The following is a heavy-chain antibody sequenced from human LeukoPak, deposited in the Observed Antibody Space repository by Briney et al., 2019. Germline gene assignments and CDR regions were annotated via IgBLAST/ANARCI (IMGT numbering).Heavy chain of an antibody. D-gene: IGHD6-19*01. J-gene: IGHJ4*02. CDR3: ARDAGTSAWSGGFDY. V-gene: IGHV3-48*03. CDR2: IDRSGGTA. CDR1: GFTFSEYE. Sequence: PGGSLRLSCAASGFTFSEYEMNWVRQAPGKGLEWISYIDRSGGTAYFADSVKGRFTVSRDNAQRSLYLQMYSLRADDTAVYFCARDAGTSAWSGGFDYWGQGALVIVSS.